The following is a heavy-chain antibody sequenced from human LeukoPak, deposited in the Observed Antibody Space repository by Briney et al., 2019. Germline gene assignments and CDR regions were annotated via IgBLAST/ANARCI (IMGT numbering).Heavy chain of an antibody. CDR1: GFTFSSYW. J-gene: IGHJ4*02. CDR2: IKQDGSEK. Sequence: PGGSLRLSXAASGFTFSSYWMSWVRQAPGKGPEWVANIKQDGSEKYYVDSVKGRFTISRDNVKNSLYLQMNSLRAEDTAVYYCARDGYYGSGSYWRGYYFDYWGLGTLVTVSS. V-gene: IGHV3-7*01. D-gene: IGHD3-10*01. CDR3: ARDGYYGSGSYWRGYYFDY.